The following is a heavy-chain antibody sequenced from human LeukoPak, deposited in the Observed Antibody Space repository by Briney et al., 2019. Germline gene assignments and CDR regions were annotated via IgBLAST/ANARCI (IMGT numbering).Heavy chain of an antibody. J-gene: IGHJ4*02. CDR2: ISGSGGST. V-gene: IGHV3-23*01. Sequence: GGSLRLSCAASGFTFSSYAMSWVRQAPGKGLEWVSAISGSGGSTYYADSVKGRFTISRDNSKNTLYLQMNSLRAEDTAVYYCAKDGRRGVEVVAATPFYWGQGTLVTVSS. D-gene: IGHD2-15*01. CDR1: GFTFSSYA. CDR3: AKDGRRGVEVVAATPFY.